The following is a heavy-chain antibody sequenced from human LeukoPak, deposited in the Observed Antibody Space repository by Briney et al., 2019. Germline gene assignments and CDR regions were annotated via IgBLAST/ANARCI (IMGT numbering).Heavy chain of an antibody. J-gene: IGHJ4*02. CDR1: GGSSSSSSYY. CDR2: IHDSGST. D-gene: IGHD4-23*01. V-gene: IGHV4-39*01. CDR3: VSLYGGNSKNYYRDY. Sequence: PSETLSLTCSVSGGSSSSSSYYWGWIRQPPGKGLEWIGSIHDSGSTDYNPSLKSRVTISVDTSKNQFSLKLSSVTAADTAVYYCVSLYGGNSKNYYRDYWGQGTLVTVSS.